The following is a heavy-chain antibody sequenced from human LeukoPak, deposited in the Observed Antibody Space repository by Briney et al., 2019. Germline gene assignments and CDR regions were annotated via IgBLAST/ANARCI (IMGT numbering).Heavy chain of an antibody. CDR3: ARLGQLGAFDI. CDR2: IGGSGSST. CDR1: GFTFNNYA. D-gene: IGHD6-13*01. J-gene: IGHJ3*02. V-gene: IGHV3-23*01. Sequence: GGSLRLSCAASGFTFNNYAMSWVRQAPGKGLEWVSAIGGSGSSTYYTDSVKGRFTISRDNAKNSLYLQMNSLRAEDTAVYYCARLGQLGAFDIWGQGTMVTVSS.